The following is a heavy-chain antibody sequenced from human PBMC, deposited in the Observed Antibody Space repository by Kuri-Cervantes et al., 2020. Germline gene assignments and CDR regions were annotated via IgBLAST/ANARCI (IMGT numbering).Heavy chain of an antibody. CDR1: GFTFSSYS. D-gene: IGHD3-10*01. V-gene: IGHV3-48*01. CDR2: ISSSTI. Sequence: GGSLRLSCAASGFTFSSYSMNWVRQAPGKGLEWVSYISSSTIYYADSVKGRFTISRDNAKNTLYLQMNSLRAEDTAVYYCARAGGGMDVWGQGTTVTVSS. J-gene: IGHJ6*02. CDR3: ARAGGGMDV.